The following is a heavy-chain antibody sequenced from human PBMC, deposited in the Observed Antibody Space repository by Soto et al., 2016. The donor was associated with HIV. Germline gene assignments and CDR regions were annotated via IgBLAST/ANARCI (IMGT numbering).Heavy chain of an antibody. V-gene: IGHV4-4*07. Sequence: QVQLQESGPGLVKSSETLSLTCTVSGGSINSYYWSWIRQPAGKGLEWIGRIYTSGSTNYNPSLKSRVTMFIDKSKNQFSLRLSSVTAADTAVYYCTRDLNWFEIWGQGTLVTVSS. CDR2: IYTSGST. CDR3: TRDLNWFEI. CDR1: GGSINSYY. J-gene: IGHJ4*02. D-gene: IGHD3-10*01.